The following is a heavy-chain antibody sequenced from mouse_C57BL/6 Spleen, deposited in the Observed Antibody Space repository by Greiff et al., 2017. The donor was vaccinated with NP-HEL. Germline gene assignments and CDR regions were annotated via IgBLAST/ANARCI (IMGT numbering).Heavy chain of an antibody. J-gene: IGHJ1*03. CDR1: GYTFTSYW. V-gene: IGHV1-53*01. D-gene: IGHD1-1*01. CDR2: INPSNVGT. Sequence: QVQLQQPGTELVKPGASVKLSCKASGYTFTSYWMHWVKQRPGQGLEWIGNINPSNVGTNYNEKFTSKATLTVAKSSSTAYMQLSSLTSEESAVYYCAKGTLHTGYFDVWGTGTTVTVSS. CDR3: AKGTLHTGYFDV.